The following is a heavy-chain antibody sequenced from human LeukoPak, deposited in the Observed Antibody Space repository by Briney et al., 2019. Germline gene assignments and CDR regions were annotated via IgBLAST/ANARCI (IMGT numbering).Heavy chain of an antibody. CDR3: ASLYSSSWYRDY. Sequence: SEILSLTCTVSGGSISSGGYYWSWIRQHPGKGLEWIGYIYYSGSTYYNPSLKSRVTISVDTSKNQFSLKLSSVTAADTAAYYCASLYSSSWYRDYWGQGTLVTVSS. CDR2: IYYSGST. D-gene: IGHD6-13*01. V-gene: IGHV4-31*03. J-gene: IGHJ4*02. CDR1: GGSISSGGYY.